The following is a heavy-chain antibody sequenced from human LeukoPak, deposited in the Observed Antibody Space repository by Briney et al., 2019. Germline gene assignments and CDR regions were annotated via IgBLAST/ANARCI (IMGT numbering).Heavy chain of an antibody. Sequence: SETLSLTCAVSGVSFDDYYWAWVRQTPGKGLEWIGEINHSGYTNDSPSLESRVTLSIDTSKKQFSLNLRSVTVADAGIYYCTRMTTGHDYWGQGTLVTVSS. CDR3: TRMTTGHDY. V-gene: IGHV4-34*01. CDR1: GVSFDDYY. CDR2: INHSGYT. D-gene: IGHD4-17*01. J-gene: IGHJ4*02.